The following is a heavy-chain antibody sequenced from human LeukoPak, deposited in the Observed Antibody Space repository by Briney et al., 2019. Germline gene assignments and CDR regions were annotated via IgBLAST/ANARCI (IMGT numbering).Heavy chain of an antibody. D-gene: IGHD2-8*01. CDR1: GFTFSTYE. V-gene: IGHV3-48*03. CDR3: ARAPINCGNGVGYRGLCNY. CDR2: ISSSGSTT. Sequence: GGSLRLSCAASGFTFSTYEMNWVRQAPGKGLEWISYISSSGSTTYYADFVKGRFTISRDNARDSLYLQMNSLRAEDTAVYYCARAPINCGNGVGYRGLCNYWGQGTLVTVSS. J-gene: IGHJ4*02.